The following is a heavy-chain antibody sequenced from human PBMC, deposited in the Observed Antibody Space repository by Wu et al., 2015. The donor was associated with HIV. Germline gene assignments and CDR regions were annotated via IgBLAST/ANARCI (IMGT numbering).Heavy chain of an antibody. CDR3: ASPRSPGFSSAWPTYFDY. D-gene: IGHD6-19*01. J-gene: IGHJ4*02. CDR1: GYTLSKLS. V-gene: IGHV1-24*01. Sequence: HDQLVQSGAEVKKPGASVKVSCKVSGYTLSKLSVHWVRQAPGKGLEWMGGSDPEDGETVYAQKFQGRVTLTEDTSTDTAYMELTRLRSEDTAVYYCASPRSPGFSSAWPTYFDYWGQGTLVTVSS. CDR2: SDPEDGET.